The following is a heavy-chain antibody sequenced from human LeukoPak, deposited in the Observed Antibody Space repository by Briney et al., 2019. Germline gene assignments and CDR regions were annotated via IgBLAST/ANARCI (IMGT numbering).Heavy chain of an antibody. CDR1: GFTFSACT. D-gene: IGHD3-3*01. CDR2: IGISGGGI. V-gene: IGHV3-23*01. CDR3: ARGPHGGFVIIPTEF. Sequence: GGSLRLSCAASGFTFSACTMYWVRQAPGKGLEWVSIIGISGGGIHYADSVKGRFTISRDNSKNTLYLQMNSLRAEDTAVYYCARGPHGGFVIIPTEFWGQGTLVTVSS. J-gene: IGHJ4*02.